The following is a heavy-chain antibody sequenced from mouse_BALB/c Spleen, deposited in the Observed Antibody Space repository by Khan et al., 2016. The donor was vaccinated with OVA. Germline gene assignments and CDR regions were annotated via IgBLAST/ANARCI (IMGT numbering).Heavy chain of an antibody. Sequence: DLVKPGASVKLSCKASGYTFTSYWINWIKQRPGQGLEWIGRISPGSGTPYYNEMFKGKATLTVAISSNTAYIQLSSLSSEDSDVYFCAREKYYGSSHDAMDYWGQGTSVTVSS. V-gene: IGHV1S41*01. J-gene: IGHJ4*01. D-gene: IGHD1-1*01. CDR3: AREKYYGSSHDAMDY. CDR2: ISPGSGTP. CDR1: GYTFTSYW.